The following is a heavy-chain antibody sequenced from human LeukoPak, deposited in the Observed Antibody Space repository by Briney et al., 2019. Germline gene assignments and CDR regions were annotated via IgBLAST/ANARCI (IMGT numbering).Heavy chain of an antibody. D-gene: IGHD6-19*01. CDR1: GGSISSGDYY. Sequence: KPSQTLSLTCTVSGGSISSGDYYWRWIRQPEGKGVEWIDYIYYTGTTYYSPSLKSRVTISVDTSKNHFSLKLSSVTAADTAVYYCATDVGVAGTGAFDIWGQGTMVTVSS. V-gene: IGHV4-30-4*08. J-gene: IGHJ3*02. CDR3: ATDVGVAGTGAFDI. CDR2: IYYTGTT.